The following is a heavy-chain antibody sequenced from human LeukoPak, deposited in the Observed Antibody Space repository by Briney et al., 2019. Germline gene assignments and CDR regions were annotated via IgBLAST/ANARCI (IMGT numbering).Heavy chain of an antibody. CDR2: ISSSSSTI. CDR3: ASYAIPGY. V-gene: IGHV3-48*01. CDR1: GLTFSNYW. D-gene: IGHD2-21*01. Sequence: TGGSLRLSCAASGLTFSNYWMNWVRQAPGKGLEWVSYISSSSSTIYYADSVKGRFTISRDNAKNSLYLQMNSLRAEDTAVYYCASYAIPGYWGQGTLVTVSS. J-gene: IGHJ4*02.